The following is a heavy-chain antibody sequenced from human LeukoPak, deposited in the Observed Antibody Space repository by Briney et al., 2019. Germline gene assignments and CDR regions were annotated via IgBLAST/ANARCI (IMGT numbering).Heavy chain of an antibody. D-gene: IGHD3-22*01. J-gene: IGHJ4*02. V-gene: IGHV1-46*01. CDR2: IIPSRTST. Sequence: ASVKVSCKASEYTFTIYYTHWVRQSPGQRLKWMIIIIPSRTSTSYPQNFPGRVTMTMDTSTSTVYMELSSLTSDDTAVYYCVRGASDTSGYYYVLDYWGQGTLVTVSS. CDR1: EYTFTIYY. CDR3: VRGASDTSGYYYVLDY.